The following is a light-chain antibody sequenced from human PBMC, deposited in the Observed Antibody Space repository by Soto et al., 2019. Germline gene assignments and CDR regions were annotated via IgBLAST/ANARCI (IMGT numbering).Light chain of an antibody. CDR1: QSVSRN. Sequence: IVVTPSPATLSVSPGERANLSCRASQSVSRNLAWYQQKPGQAPRLLIYGASSRATGIPDRFSGSGSGTEFTLTIGGLQPDDFATDYCQHYNAFPWPFGQGTKVDI. CDR3: QHYNAFPWP. CDR2: GAS. J-gene: IGKJ1*01. V-gene: IGKV3D-15*01.